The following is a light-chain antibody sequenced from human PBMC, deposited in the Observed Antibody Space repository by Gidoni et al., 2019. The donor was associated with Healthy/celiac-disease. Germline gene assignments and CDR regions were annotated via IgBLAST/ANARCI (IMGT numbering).Light chain of an antibody. V-gene: IGLV4-69*01. CDR2: LNSDGSH. Sequence: QLVLTQSPSASASLGASVKLTCTLSSGHSSYAIACQQQQPEKGPRYLMKLNSDGSHSKGDGIPDRFSGSSSGAERYLTSSSLQSEDEADYYCQTWGTGISVVFGGGTKLTFL. CDR3: QTWGTGISVV. J-gene: IGLJ2*01. CDR1: SGHSSYA.